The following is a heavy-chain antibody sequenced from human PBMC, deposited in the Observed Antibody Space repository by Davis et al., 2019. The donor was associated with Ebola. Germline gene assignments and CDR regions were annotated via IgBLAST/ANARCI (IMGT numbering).Heavy chain of an antibody. Sequence: ASVKVSCKASGYTFTGYYMHWVRQAPGQGLEWMGWINPNSGGTNYAQKFQGRVTMTRDTSISTAYMELSRLRSDDTAVYYCARDQILVVPGYHWFDPWGQGTLVTVSS. CDR2: INPNSGGT. CDR3: ARDQILVVPGYHWFDP. J-gene: IGHJ5*02. CDR1: GYTFTGYY. V-gene: IGHV1-2*02. D-gene: IGHD2-2*01.